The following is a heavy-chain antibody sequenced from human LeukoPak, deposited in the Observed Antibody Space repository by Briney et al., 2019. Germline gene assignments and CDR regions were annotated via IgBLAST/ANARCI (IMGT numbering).Heavy chain of an antibody. Sequence: PGGSLRLSCAASGFTFSSYGMSWVRQAPGEGLEWVSAISGSGGSTYYADSVKGRFTISRDNSKNSLYLQMNSLRAEDTAVYYCARAFHSYYDILTGYCDPHYFDYWGQGTLVTVSS. V-gene: IGHV3-23*01. CDR3: ARAFHSYYDILTGYCDPHYFDY. D-gene: IGHD3-9*01. CDR2: ISGSGGST. CDR1: GFTFSSYG. J-gene: IGHJ4*02.